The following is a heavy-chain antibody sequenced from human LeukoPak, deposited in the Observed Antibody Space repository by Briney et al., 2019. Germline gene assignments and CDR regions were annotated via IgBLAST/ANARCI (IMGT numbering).Heavy chain of an antibody. D-gene: IGHD3-9*01. CDR1: GFTFSSYS. CDR2: ISSSSSYI. V-gene: IGHV3-21*01. Sequence: GGSLRLSCAASGFTFSSYSMNWVRQAPGKGLEWVSSISSSSSYIYYADSVKGRFTISRDNSKNTLYLQMNSLRAEDTAVYYCAKGRDDILTYMDVWGKGTTVTISS. CDR3: AKGRDDILTYMDV. J-gene: IGHJ6*03.